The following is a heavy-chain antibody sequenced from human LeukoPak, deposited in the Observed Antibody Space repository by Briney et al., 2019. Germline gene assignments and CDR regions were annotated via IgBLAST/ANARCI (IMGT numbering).Heavy chain of an antibody. D-gene: IGHD6-19*01. CDR3: ARVAGYSSGWLAFDY. Sequence: GGSLRLSCAASGFTFSSYEMNWVRQAPGKGLEWVSYISSSGSTIYYADSVKGRFTISRDNDKNSLYLQMNSLRAEDTAVYYCARVAGYSSGWLAFDYWGQGTLVTVSS. CDR2: ISSSGSTI. J-gene: IGHJ4*02. CDR1: GFTFSSYE. V-gene: IGHV3-48*03.